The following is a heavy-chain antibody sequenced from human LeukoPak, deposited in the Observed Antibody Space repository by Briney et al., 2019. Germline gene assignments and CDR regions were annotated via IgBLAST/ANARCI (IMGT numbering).Heavy chain of an antibody. CDR1: GGSISSGDYY. CDR2: IYYSGST. D-gene: IGHD2-15*01. V-gene: IGHV4-30-4*01. Sequence: SQTLSLTCTVSGGSISSGDYYWSWIRQPPGKGLEWIGYIYYSGSTYYNPSLKSRVTISVDTSKNQFSLKLSSVTAADTAVYYCASPKKEGYCSGGSCYSMGLHYWGQGTLVTVSS. CDR3: ASPKKEGYCSGGSCYSMGLHY. J-gene: IGHJ4*02.